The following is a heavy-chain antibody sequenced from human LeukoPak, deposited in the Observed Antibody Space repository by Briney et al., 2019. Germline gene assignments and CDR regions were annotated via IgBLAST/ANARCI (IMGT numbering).Heavy chain of an antibody. Sequence: SETLSLTCAVYGGSFSGYYWSWIRQPPGKGLEWIGEINHSGSTNYNPSLKSRVTISVDTSKNQFSLKLSSVTAADTAVYYCARGRVVPAAINLDVWGQGTTVTVSS. CDR3: ARGRVVPAAINLDV. CDR1: GGSFSGYY. J-gene: IGHJ6*02. V-gene: IGHV4-34*01. CDR2: INHSGST. D-gene: IGHD2-2*01.